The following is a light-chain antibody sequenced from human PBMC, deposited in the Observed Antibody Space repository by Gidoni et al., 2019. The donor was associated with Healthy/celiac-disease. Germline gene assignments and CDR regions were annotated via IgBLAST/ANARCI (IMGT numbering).Light chain of an antibody. CDR2: DVR. CDR3: CSYAGSYTFVV. V-gene: IGLV2-11*01. CDR1: SSDFGGYNY. Sequence: QSALTQPRSVSGSPGQSLTISCTGTSSDFGGYNYVSWYQQHPGKAPKLMIYDVRKRPSGVPDRFSGSKSGNTASLTISGLQAEDEADYYCCSYAGSYTFVVFGGGTKLTVL. J-gene: IGLJ2*01.